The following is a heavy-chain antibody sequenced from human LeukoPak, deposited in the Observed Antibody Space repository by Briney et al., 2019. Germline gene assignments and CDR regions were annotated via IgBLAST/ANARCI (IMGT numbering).Heavy chain of an antibody. CDR3: AAGWVCSGGSCYYYFDY. CDR2: IVVGSGNT. Sequence: SVKVSCKASGFXFTSSAIQWVRQARGQRLEWIGWIVVGSGNTNYAQKFQERVTITRDMSTSTAYMELSSLRSEDTAVYYCAAGWVCSGGSCYYYFDYWGQGTLVTVSS. V-gene: IGHV1-58*02. D-gene: IGHD2-15*01. CDR1: GFXFTSSA. J-gene: IGHJ4*02.